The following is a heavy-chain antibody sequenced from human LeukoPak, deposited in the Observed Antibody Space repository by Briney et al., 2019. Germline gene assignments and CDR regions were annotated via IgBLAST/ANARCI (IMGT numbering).Heavy chain of an antibody. CDR3: ARSGCSSTSCYGGGTDY. J-gene: IGHJ4*02. Sequence: ASVKVSCKASGGTFSSYAIRWVRQAPGQGLEWMGGIIPIFGTANYAQKFQGRVTITTDESTSTAYMELSSLRSEDTAVYYCARSGCSSTSCYGGGTDYWRQGTLVTVSS. CDR1: GGTFSSYA. CDR2: IIPIFGTA. D-gene: IGHD2-2*01. V-gene: IGHV1-69*05.